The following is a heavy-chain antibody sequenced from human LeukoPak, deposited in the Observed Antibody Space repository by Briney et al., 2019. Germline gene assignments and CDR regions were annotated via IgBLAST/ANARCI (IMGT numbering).Heavy chain of an antibody. CDR2: IYSGGST. CDR1: GFTVSSNY. CDR3: ARDFRCSGGSCYYWYFDL. V-gene: IGHV3-53*01. J-gene: IGHJ2*01. D-gene: IGHD2-15*01. Sequence: AGGSLGLSCAASGFTVSSNYMSWVRPAPGKGLGWVSVIYSGGSTYYADSVKGRFTISTDNSKNTLYLQMNSLRAEDTAVYYCARDFRCSGGSCYYWYFDLWGRGTLVTVSS.